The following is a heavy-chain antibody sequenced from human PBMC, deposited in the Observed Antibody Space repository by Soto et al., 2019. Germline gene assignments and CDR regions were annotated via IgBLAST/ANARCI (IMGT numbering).Heavy chain of an antibody. CDR1: GGTFRSHA. D-gene: IGHD6-19*01. V-gene: IGHV1-69*13. CDR2: IIPIFCTA. CDR3: ARERGGVAGTFDY. Sequence: ASVKVSWEASGGTFRSHAMSWVPQATGQRLEWMGGIIPIFCTANYAQKFQGRVTITADESTSTAYRELSSLRSEDTAVYYCARERGGVAGTFDYWGQGTLVTVSS. J-gene: IGHJ4*02.